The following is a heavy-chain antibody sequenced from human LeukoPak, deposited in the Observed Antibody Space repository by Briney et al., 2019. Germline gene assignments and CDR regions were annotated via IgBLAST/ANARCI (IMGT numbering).Heavy chain of an antibody. Sequence: SVKVSCKASGYTFNNYDINWVRQAPGQGLEWMGRIIPILGIANYAQKFQGRVTITADKSTSTAYMELSSLRSEDTAVYYCASPQWLKSYYYYYYGMDVWGQGTTVTVSS. CDR3: ASPQWLKSYYYYYYGMDV. J-gene: IGHJ6*02. D-gene: IGHD6-19*01. V-gene: IGHV1-69*04. CDR1: GYTFNNYD. CDR2: IIPILGIA.